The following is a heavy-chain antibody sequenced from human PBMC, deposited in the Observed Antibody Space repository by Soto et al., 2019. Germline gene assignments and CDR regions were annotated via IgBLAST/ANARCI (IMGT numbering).Heavy chain of an antibody. J-gene: IGHJ3*02. D-gene: IGHD3-10*01. CDR2: IYHSGST. V-gene: IGHV4-4*02. CDR1: GGSISSSNW. CDR3: ARVMRRTMVRGVIIIVGAFDI. Sequence: SETLSLTCAVSGGSISSSNWWSWVRQPPGKGLECIGEIYHSGSTNYNPSLKSRVTISVDKSKNQFSLKLSSVTAADTAVYYCARVMRRTMVRGVIIIVGAFDIWGQGTMVTVSS.